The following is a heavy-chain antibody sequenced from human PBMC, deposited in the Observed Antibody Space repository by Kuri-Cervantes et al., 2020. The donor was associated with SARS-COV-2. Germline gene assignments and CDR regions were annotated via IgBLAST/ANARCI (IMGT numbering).Heavy chain of an antibody. CDR2: ISSSSSYI. CDR1: GFTFSDYY. V-gene: IGHV3-11*06. D-gene: IGHD5/OR15-5a*01. Sequence: GESLKISCAASGFTFSDYYMSWIRQAPGKGLEWVSSISSSSSYIYYADSVKGRFTISRDNAKNSLYLQMNSLRAEDTAVYYCAWRGSTGALDYWGQGTLVTVSS. J-gene: IGHJ4*02. CDR3: AWRGSTGALDY.